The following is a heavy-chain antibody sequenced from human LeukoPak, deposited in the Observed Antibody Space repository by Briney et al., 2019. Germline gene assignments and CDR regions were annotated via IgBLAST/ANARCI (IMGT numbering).Heavy chain of an antibody. CDR2: ISAYNGNT. CDR1: GYTFTSYG. V-gene: IGHV1-18*01. CDR3: ARENLWVTMDDWFDP. J-gene: IGHJ5*02. D-gene: IGHD4-17*01. Sequence: ASVKVSRKASGYTFTSYGISWVRQAPGQGLEWMGWISAYNGNTNYAQKLQGRVTMTTDTSTSTAYMELRSLRSDDTAVYYCARENLWVTMDDWFDPWGQGTLVTVSS.